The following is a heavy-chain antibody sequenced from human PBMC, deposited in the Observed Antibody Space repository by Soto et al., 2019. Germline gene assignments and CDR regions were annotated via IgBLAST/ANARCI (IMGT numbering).Heavy chain of an antibody. V-gene: IGHV3-33*01. J-gene: IGHJ6*02. CDR1: GFTFSSYG. CDR2: IWYDGSNK. D-gene: IGHD2-2*01. Sequence: QVQLVESGGGVVQPGRSLRLSCAASGFTFSSYGMHWVRQAPGKGLEWVAVIWYDGSNKYYADSVKGRFTISRDNSKNTLYRQMNSLRAEDTAVYYCARDGVVVPAAMGYYGMDVWGQGTTVTVSS. CDR3: ARDGVVVPAAMGYYGMDV.